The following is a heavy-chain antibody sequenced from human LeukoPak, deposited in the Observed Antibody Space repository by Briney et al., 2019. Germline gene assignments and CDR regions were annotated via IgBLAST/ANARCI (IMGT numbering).Heavy chain of an antibody. CDR2: ISYDGSNK. J-gene: IGHJ6*02. V-gene: IGHV3-30*18. CDR3: AKEVVVAATAGYYYYGMDV. Sequence: PGRSPRLSCAASGFTFSSYGMHWVRQAPGKGLEWVAVISYDGSNKYYADSVKGRFTISRDNSKNTLYLQMNSLRAEDTAVYYCAKEVVVAATAGYYYYGMDVWGQGTTVTVSS. CDR1: GFTFSSYG. D-gene: IGHD2-15*01.